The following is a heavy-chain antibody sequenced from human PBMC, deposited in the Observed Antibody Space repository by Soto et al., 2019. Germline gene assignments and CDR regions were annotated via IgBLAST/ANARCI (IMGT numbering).Heavy chain of an antibody. CDR2: IYPDDSDT. CDR1: GYTFSVYW. V-gene: IGHV5-51*01. Sequence: GESLKISCKASGYTFSVYWIGWERQMPGKRLEWRGNIYPDDSDTSNNPSFDGRVTVSADTSTNTASLQWSSVKASDTAIYYCVRQLGNSAMLIIDSWGQGTLVTVSS. J-gene: IGHJ4*02. D-gene: IGHD3-16*01. CDR3: VRQLGNSAMLIIDS.